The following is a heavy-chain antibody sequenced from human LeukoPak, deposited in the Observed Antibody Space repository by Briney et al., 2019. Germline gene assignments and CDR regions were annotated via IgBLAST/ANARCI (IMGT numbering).Heavy chain of an antibody. V-gene: IGHV3-48*03. Sequence: SGGSLRLSCAASGXTFSSYEMNWVRQAPGKGLEWVSSISSSGSTKYYADSLKGRFTISRDNARNSLYLQMNSLRAEDTAVYYCHYDSSGHDAFDIWGQGTMVTVSS. J-gene: IGHJ3*02. CDR3: HYDSSGHDAFDI. D-gene: IGHD3-22*01. CDR2: ISSSGSTK. CDR1: GXTFSSYE.